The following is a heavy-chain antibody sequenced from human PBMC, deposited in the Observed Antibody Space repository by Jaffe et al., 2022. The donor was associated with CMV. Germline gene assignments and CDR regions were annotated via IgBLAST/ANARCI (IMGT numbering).Heavy chain of an antibody. CDR3: ARPAVPGGYYYYYMDV. CDR2: INAGNGNT. J-gene: IGHJ6*03. CDR1: GYTFTSYA. V-gene: IGHV1-3*01. Sequence: QVQLVQSGAEVKKPGASVKVSCKASGYTFTSYAMHWVRQAPGQRLEWMGWINAGNGNTKYSQKFQGRVTITRDTSASTAYMELSSLRSEDTAVYYCARPAVPGGYYYYYMDVWGKGTTVTVSS.